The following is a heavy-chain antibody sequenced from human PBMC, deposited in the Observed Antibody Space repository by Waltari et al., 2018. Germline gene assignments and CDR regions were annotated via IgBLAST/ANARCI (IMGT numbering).Heavy chain of an antibody. CDR2: INHSGST. J-gene: IGHJ4*02. D-gene: IGHD3-3*01. V-gene: IGHV4-34*01. CDR3: ATLDFWSGLGGY. Sequence: QVQLQQWGAGLLKPSETLSLPGAVYGCSFSGYYWRWLRQPPGKGLEGIGEINHSGSTNYNPSLKSRVTISVDTSKNQFSLKLSSVTAADTAVYYCATLDFWSGLGGYWGQGTLVTVSS. CDR1: GCSFSGYY.